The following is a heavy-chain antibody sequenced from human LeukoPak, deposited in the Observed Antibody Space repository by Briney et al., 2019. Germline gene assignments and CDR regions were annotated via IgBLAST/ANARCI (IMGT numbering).Heavy chain of an antibody. CDR2: INHSGST. Sequence: SETLSLTCAVYGGSFSGYYWSWIRQPPGKGLEWIGEINHSGSTNYNPSLKSRVTISVDTSKNQFSLKLSSVTAADTAVYYCARGGHSNYLDAFHIWGQGTMLTVSS. CDR3: ARGGHSNYLDAFHI. V-gene: IGHV4-34*01. D-gene: IGHD4-11*01. CDR1: GGSFSGYY. J-gene: IGHJ3*02.